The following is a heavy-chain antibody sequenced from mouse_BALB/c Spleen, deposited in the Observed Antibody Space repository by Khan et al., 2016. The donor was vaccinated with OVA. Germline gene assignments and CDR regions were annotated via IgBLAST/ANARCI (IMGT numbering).Heavy chain of an antibody. Sequence: VQLQESGTELVRPGASVKLSCKTSGYIFTSYWIHWVKQRSGQGLEWIARIYPGTGSAYYNEKFKGKATLTADRSPSTAYMQLSSLKSEDSDVYFCAREKYGNYWGAMDYWGQGTSVTVSS. J-gene: IGHJ4*01. D-gene: IGHD2-10*02. V-gene: IGHV1S132*01. CDR2: IYPGTGSA. CDR1: GYIFTSYW. CDR3: AREKYGNYWGAMDY.